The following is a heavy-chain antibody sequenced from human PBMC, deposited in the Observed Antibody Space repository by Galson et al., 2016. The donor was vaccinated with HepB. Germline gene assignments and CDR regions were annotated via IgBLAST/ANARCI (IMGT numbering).Heavy chain of an antibody. D-gene: IGHD1-7*01. J-gene: IGHJ2*01. Sequence: LEWISYISTSSSTIYYADSVKGRFTISRDDATNSLYLQMNSLRDEDTAVYYCAKEATATTGAKTKRVWYFDLWGRGTLVTVSS. CDR2: ISTSSSTI. V-gene: IGHV3-48*02. CDR3: AKEATATTGAKTKRVWYFDL.